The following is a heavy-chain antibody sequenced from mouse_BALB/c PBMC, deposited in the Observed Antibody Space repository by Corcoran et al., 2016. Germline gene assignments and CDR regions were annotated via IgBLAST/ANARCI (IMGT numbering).Heavy chain of an antibody. CDR2: SWWDDDK. Sequence: QVTLKESGPGILKPSQTLSLTWSFSGFSLSTTGKGVGCIRQPSGKGLEWLVHSWWDDDKYYNPSLKSQLTISKDTSRNQLFLKFTSVDTADTVTYDCARRWESRYGALFSYWGHGSLVTVSA. V-gene: IGHV8-8*01. D-gene: IGHD2-10*02. CDR3: ARRWESRYGALFSY. CDR1: GFSLSTTGKG. J-gene: IGHJ3*01.